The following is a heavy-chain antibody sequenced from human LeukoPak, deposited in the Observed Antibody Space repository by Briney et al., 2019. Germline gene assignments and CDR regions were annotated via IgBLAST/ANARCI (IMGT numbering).Heavy chain of an antibody. CDR3: TTDLDPDIVVVVAATPFDY. D-gene: IGHD2-15*01. CDR1: GFTFSSYS. V-gene: IGHV3-15*01. Sequence: PGGSLRLSCAASGFTFSSYSMNWVRQAPGKGLEWVGCIKSKTDGGTTDYAAPVKGRFTISRDDSKNTLYLQMNSLKTEDTAVYYCTTDLDPDIVVVVAATPFDYWGQGTLVTVSS. CDR2: IKSKTDGGTT. J-gene: IGHJ4*02.